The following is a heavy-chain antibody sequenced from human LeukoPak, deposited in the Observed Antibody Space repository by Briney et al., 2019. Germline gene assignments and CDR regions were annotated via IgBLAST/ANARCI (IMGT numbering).Heavy chain of an antibody. V-gene: IGHV3-33*01. J-gene: IGHJ4*02. CDR1: GFTFSSYG. CDR2: IWYDGSNK. CDR3: ARDRAMVVGSSWYYDY. Sequence: GGSLKLSCAASGFTFSSYGMHLVRQAPGKGLEWVSLIWYDGSNKYYADSVKGRFTISRDNSKNTLNLQMNSLRAEDTALFYCARDRAMVVGSSWYYDYWGQGTLVTVSS. D-gene: IGHD5-18*01.